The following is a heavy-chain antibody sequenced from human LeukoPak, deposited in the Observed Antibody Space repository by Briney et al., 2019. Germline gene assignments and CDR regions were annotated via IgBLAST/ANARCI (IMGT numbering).Heavy chain of an antibody. Sequence: GESLKISCRGSGYRFTNYRIAWVRQMPGKGLEWMGIIYPGDSETTYSPSFRGQVTISADKSINTAYLQWSSLKTSDTAMYYCARLDEDFYYDGSGYYFWGQGTLVTVSS. CDR3: ARLDEDFYYDGSGYYF. CDR1: GYRFTNYR. J-gene: IGHJ4*02. CDR2: IYPGDSET. D-gene: IGHD3-22*01. V-gene: IGHV5-51*01.